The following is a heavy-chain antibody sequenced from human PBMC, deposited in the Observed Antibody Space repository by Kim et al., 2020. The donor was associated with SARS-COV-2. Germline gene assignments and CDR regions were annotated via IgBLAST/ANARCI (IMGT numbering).Heavy chain of an antibody. J-gene: IGHJ3*02. D-gene: IGHD1-26*01. CDR3: ARHVGTNEMNDAFDI. V-gene: IGHV4-59*08. Sequence: PSLKSRVTISVDTSKNQFSLKLSSVTAADTAVYYCARHVGTNEMNDAFDIWGQGTMVTVSS.